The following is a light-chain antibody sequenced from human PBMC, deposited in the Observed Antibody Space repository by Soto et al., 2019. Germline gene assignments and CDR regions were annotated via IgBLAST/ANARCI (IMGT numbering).Light chain of an antibody. J-gene: IGLJ3*02. CDR1: SSDIGGSDY. CDR2: EVS. CDR3: SSYVTSGTLV. Sequence: QSVLTQAASVSGSPGQSITISCTGTSSDIGGSDYVSWYQKHPGKAPKVIIYEVSDRPSGVSDRFSGSKSGNTASLTISGLQAEDEADYYCSSYVTSGTLVFGGGTQRTVL. V-gene: IGLV2-14*01.